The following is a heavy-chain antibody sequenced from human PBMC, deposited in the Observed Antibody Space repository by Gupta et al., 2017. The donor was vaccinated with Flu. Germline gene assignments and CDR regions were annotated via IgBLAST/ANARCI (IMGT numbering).Heavy chain of an antibody. CDR1: GGSFSGYY. D-gene: IGHD3-10*01. V-gene: IGHV4-34*01. CDR3: ARSRPYYGSGYMVNYYYYYGMDV. CDR2: INHSGST. Sequence: QVQLQQWGAGLLKPSETLSLTCAVYGGSFSGYYWSWIRQPPGKGREWIGEINHSGSTNYNPSLKSRVTISVDTSKNQFSLKLSSVTAADTAVYYCARSRPYYGSGYMVNYYYYYGMDVWGQGTTVTVSS. J-gene: IGHJ6*02.